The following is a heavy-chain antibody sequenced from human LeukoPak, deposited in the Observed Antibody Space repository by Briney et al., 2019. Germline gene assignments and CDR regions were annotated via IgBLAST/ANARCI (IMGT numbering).Heavy chain of an antibody. CDR3: AKAGYCSGGGCYGSDY. CDR2: VNRGGSST. V-gene: IGHV3-74*01. Sequence: PGGSLRLSCAASGFTLGSYWMHWVRQAPGKGLVGVSRVNRGGSSTVYADSVKGRFTISRDNPKNTLYVQMNSLSGEDTAVYYCAKAGYCSGGGCYGSDYWGQGTLVSVSS. CDR1: GFTLGSYW. D-gene: IGHD2-15*01. J-gene: IGHJ4*02.